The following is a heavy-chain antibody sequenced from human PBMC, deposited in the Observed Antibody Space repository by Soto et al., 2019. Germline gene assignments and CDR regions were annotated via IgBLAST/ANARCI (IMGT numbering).Heavy chain of an antibody. CDR3: ARDQGYEMLSGYYPADY. Sequence: QVQLVQSGAEVKKPGASVKVSCKASGYTFTSYGISWVRQAPGQGLEWRGWISAYNGNTNYAQKLQGRVTMTTDTSTSPAYMELRSLRSDDTAVYYCARDQGYEMLSGYYPADYWGQGTLVAVSS. J-gene: IGHJ4*02. V-gene: IGHV1-18*01. CDR2: ISAYNGNT. CDR1: GYTFTSYG. D-gene: IGHD3-9*01.